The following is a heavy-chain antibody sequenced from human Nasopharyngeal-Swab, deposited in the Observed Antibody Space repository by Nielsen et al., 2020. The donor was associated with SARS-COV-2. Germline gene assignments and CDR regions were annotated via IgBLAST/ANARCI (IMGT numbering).Heavy chain of an antibody. J-gene: IGHJ5*02. Sequence: VRQMPGKGLEWVANIKQDGSEKYYVDSVEGRFTISRDNAKNSLYLQMNSLRAEDTAVYYCAREAATRPTNWFDPWGQGTLVTVSS. CDR3: AREAATRPTNWFDP. V-gene: IGHV3-7*01. D-gene: IGHD2-15*01. CDR2: IKQDGSEK.